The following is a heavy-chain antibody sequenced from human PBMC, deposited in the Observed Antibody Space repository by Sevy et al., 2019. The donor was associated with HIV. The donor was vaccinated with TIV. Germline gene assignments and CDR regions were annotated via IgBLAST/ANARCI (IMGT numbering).Heavy chain of an antibody. CDR2: ISGSGISS. V-gene: IGHV3-23*01. D-gene: IGHD3-10*01. CDR3: TKKSYGSGTYTWFDP. CDR1: GFTFADYA. Sequence: GGSLRLSCVGSGFTFADYAMTWVRQAPGKGPEWVSRISGSGISSKNADSVKGRFTISRDNSKNTLYLQMNSLRAEDTAVYFCTKKSYGSGTYTWFDPWGQGTLVTVSS. J-gene: IGHJ5*02.